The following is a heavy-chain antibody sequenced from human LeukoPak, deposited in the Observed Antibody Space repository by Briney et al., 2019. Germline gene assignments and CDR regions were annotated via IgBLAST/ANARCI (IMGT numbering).Heavy chain of an antibody. D-gene: IGHD3-3*01. Sequence: PGGSLRLSCAASGFTFSSYWMHWVRQAPGKGLVWVSRINNDGSSTSYADSVKGRFTISRDNAKNTLYLQMNSLRAEDTAVYYCAKDQNRYYDFWSGYRKDTWGQGTLVTVSS. J-gene: IGHJ5*02. CDR1: GFTFSSYW. V-gene: IGHV3-74*01. CDR3: AKDQNRYYDFWSGYRKDT. CDR2: INNDGSST.